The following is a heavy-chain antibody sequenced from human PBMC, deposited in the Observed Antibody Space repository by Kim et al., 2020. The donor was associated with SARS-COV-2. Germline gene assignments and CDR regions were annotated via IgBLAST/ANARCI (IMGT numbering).Heavy chain of an antibody. CDR3: TSIFEY. CDR2: IGSAGGSR. V-gene: IGHV3-48*04. J-gene: IGHJ4*02. D-gene: IGHD3-3*02. CDR1: GFTFSNYC. Sequence: GGSLRLSCAASGFTFSNYCIHWVRQIPGKGPVWVSYIGSAGGSRYYADSVKGRFTISRDNAKNMLYLQMNSLRVDDTAVYYCTSIFEYWGQGALVTVSS.